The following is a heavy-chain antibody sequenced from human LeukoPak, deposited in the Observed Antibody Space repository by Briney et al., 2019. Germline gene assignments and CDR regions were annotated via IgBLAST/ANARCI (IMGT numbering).Heavy chain of an antibody. J-gene: IGHJ6*02. Sequence: ASVKVSCKASGYTFTSYGISWVRQAPGQGLEWMGWIGAYNGNTNYAQKLQGRVTMTTDTSTSTAYMELRSLRSDDTAVYYCARAGGGGSYYFSGMDVWGQGTTVTVSS. CDR3: ARAGGGGSYYFSGMDV. V-gene: IGHV1-18*01. D-gene: IGHD3-10*01. CDR2: IGAYNGNT. CDR1: GYTFTSYG.